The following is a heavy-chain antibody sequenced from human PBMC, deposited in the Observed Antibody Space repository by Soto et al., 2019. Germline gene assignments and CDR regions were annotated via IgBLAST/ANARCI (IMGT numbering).Heavy chain of an antibody. CDR3: ARQQLVTSDAFDI. CDR2: IYPGDSDT. J-gene: IGHJ3*02. D-gene: IGHD6-13*01. V-gene: IGHV5-51*01. Sequence: GESLKISCKGSGYSFTSYWIGWVRQMPGEGLEWMGIIYPGDSDTRYSPSFQGQVTISADKSISTAYLQWSSLKASDTAMYYCARQQLVTSDAFDIWGQGTMVTVSS. CDR1: GYSFTSYW.